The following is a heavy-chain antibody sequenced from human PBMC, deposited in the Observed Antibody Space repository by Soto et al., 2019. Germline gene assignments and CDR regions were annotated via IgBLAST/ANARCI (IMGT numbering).Heavy chain of an antibody. CDR3: AKASGITMAPYGPYYFDY. J-gene: IGHJ4*02. CDR1: GFTFSSYA. Sequence: GGSLRLSCAASGFTFSSYAMSWVRQAPGKGLEWVSAISGSGGSTYYADSVKGRFTISRDNSKNTLYLQMNSLRAEDTAVYYCAKASGITMAPYGPYYFDYWGQGTLVTVSS. D-gene: IGHD3-10*01. CDR2: ISGSGGST. V-gene: IGHV3-23*01.